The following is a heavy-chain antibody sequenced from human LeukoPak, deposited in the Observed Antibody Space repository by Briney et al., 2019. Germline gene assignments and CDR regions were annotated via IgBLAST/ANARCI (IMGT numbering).Heavy chain of an antibody. J-gene: IGHJ4*02. CDR3: VRVKSRVRRSPDFDY. CDR1: GYTFTSYW. D-gene: IGHD3-10*01. V-gene: IGHV5-51*01. Sequence: GESLKISCQCSGYTFTSYWIGWVRQMPEKGLECMGIIYTGDSDTRYSPSFQGQVIISVDKSINTAYLEWTSLKASDTATYYCVRVKSRVRRSPDFDYWGQGTVVTVSS. CDR2: IYTGDSDT.